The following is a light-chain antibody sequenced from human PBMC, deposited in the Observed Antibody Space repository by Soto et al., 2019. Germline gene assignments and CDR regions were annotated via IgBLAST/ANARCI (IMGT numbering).Light chain of an antibody. J-gene: IGLJ2*01. Sequence: QSALTQPRSVSGSPGQSVTISCTGTSSDVGGYKYVSWYQQHPGKVPKLMIYDVSERPSGVPDRFSGSKSGTTASLSISGLQDEDEADYYCCSYAGSYTVLFGGGTKLTVL. CDR2: DVS. CDR1: SSDVGGYKY. V-gene: IGLV2-11*01. CDR3: CSYAGSYTVL.